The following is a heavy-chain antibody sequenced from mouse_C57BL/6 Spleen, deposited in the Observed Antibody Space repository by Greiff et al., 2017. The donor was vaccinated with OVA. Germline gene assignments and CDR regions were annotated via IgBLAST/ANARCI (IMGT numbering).Heavy chain of an antibody. CDR1: GYSFTDYN. Sequence: VQLKQSGPELVKPGASVKISCKASGYSFTDYNMNWVKQSNGKSLEWIGVINPNYGTTSYNQKFKGKATLTVDQSSSTAYMQLNSLTSEDSAVYYGARVGSRGGYYGSSWGYFDYWGQGTTLTVSS. CDR3: ARVGSRGGYYGSSWGYFDY. D-gene: IGHD1-1*01. J-gene: IGHJ2*01. V-gene: IGHV1-39*01. CDR2: INPNYGTT.